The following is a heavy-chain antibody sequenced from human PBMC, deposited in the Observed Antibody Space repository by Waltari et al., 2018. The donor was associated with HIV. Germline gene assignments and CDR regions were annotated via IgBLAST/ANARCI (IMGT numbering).Heavy chain of an antibody. CDR1: GYTFTGYY. D-gene: IGHD3-9*01. CDR3: ARVPIYDILTGTPDY. CDR2: INPNRGGT. J-gene: IGHJ4*02. V-gene: IGHV1-2*02. Sequence: QVQLVQSGAEVKKPGASVKVSCKASGYTFTGYYMHWVRQAPGQGLEWMGWINPNRGGTNYAQKFQGRVTMTRDTSISTAYMELSRLRSDDTAVYYCARVPIYDILTGTPDYWGQGTLVTVSS.